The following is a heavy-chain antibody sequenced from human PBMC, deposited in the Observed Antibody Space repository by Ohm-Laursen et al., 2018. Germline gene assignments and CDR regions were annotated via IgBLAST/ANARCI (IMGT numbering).Heavy chain of an antibody. Sequence: SLRLSCAASGFTFSGSAIHWVRQTSGKGLEWVGRIRTKPNSYATAYAASVKGSFTISRDDSKNTAYLQMNSLETEDTAMYYCLQGSTTWDVWGQGTTVTVSS. CDR3: LQGSTTWDV. V-gene: IGHV3-73*01. D-gene: IGHD2-2*01. CDR2: IRTKPNSYAT. CDR1: GFTFSGSA. J-gene: IGHJ6*02.